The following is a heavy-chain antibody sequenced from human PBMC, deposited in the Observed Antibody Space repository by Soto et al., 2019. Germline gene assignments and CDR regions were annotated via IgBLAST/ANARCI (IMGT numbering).Heavy chain of an antibody. D-gene: IGHD3-10*01. J-gene: IGHJ4*02. CDR2: INAGNGRE. CDR3: ARGGGWVGEASFDT. V-gene: IGHV1-3*01. Sequence: QVQLEQSGAEVKKPGASVKVSCQTSGYTFTSYTLHWVRQAPGQGLEWLGWINAGNGREKYSQRFQDRVSLSTDRSTSTAFMEIRDLRSEDTAVYYCARGGGWVGEASFDTWGQGTLVIVSS. CDR1: GYTFTSYT.